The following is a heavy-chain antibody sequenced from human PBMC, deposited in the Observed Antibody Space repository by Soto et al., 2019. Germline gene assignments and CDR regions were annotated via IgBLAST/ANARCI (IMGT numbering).Heavy chain of an antibody. Sequence: QVQLVESGGGVVQPGRSLRLSCAASGFTFSTYGMHWVRQAPGKGLEWVAAIWYDGSNKYYADSVKGRFTISRDNSKNTLYLQMNSMRAEDTAVYYFARGSKESSSASWGQGNLVTVSS. CDR2: IWYDGSNK. CDR3: ARGSKESSSAS. J-gene: IGHJ5*02. V-gene: IGHV3-33*01. CDR1: GFTFSTYG.